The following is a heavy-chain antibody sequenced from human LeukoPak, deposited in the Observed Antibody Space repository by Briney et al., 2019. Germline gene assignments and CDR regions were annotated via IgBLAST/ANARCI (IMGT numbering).Heavy chain of an antibody. CDR1: GYPFVGYH. J-gene: IGHJ4*02. D-gene: IGHD2-21*01. CDR2: INPNSGGT. Sequence: ASVKVSCKASGYPFVGYHMHWVRQAPGQGLEWMGWINPNSGGTIYAQRFQGRVTVTRDTSISTAYMELSSLRSDDTAVYYRARSIRPDFDSWGQGTLVTVSS. CDR3: ARSIRPDFDS. V-gene: IGHV1-2*02.